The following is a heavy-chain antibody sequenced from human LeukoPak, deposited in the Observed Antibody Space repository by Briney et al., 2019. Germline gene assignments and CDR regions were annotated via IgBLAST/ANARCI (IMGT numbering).Heavy chain of an antibody. V-gene: IGHV4-59*08. J-gene: IGHJ4*02. CDR3: ARHWYEGGLAYFDY. D-gene: IGHD3-16*01. CDR2: IYYSGST. CDR1: GGSISSYY. Sequence: RSETLSLTCTVSGGSISSYYWSWIRQPPGKGLEWIGYIYYSGSTNYNPSLKSRVTISVDTSKNQFSLKLSSVTAADTAVYYCARHWYEGGLAYFDYWGQGTLVTVSS.